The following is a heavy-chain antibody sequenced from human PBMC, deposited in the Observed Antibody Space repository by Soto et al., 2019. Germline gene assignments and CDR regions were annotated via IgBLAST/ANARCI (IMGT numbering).Heavy chain of an antibody. J-gene: IGHJ5*02. CDR3: AKPHLSGGNWFDP. CDR1: GFTFGSYA. CDR2: IGGGGRDT. V-gene: IGHV3-23*01. D-gene: IGHD6-19*01. Sequence: PGGSLRLSCAASGFTFGSYAINWVRQAPGKGLEWVSAIGGGGRDTYYADSVKGRFTISRDNSKNTLYLQINSLRAEDTAVYYCAKPHLSGGNWFDPWGQGTLVTVSS.